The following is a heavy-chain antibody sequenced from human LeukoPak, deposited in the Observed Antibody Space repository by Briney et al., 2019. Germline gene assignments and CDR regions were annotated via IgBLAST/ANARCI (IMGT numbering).Heavy chain of an antibody. CDR2: IYYSGST. D-gene: IGHD4-11*01. V-gene: IGHV4-59*08. Sequence: SETLSLTCTVSGGSISSYYWSRIRQPPGKGLEWIGYIYYSGSTNYNPSLKSRVTISVDTSKNQFSLKLSSVTAADTAVYYCARHPHTVTEPLNYYYYMDVWGKGTTVTVSS. J-gene: IGHJ6*03. CDR1: GGSISSYY. CDR3: ARHPHTVTEPLNYYYYMDV.